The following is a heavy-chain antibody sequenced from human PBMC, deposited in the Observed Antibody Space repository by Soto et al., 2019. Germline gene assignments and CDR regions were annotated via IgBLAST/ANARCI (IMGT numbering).Heavy chain of an antibody. Sequence: SGPTLVNPTQTLTLTCTFSGFSLSTSGVGVGWIRQPPGKALEWLALIYWDDDKRYSPSLKSRLTITKDTSKKQVILTITNMDPVDTATYYFAYRPSYCSGGSCYSGFDYWGQGTLVTVSS. V-gene: IGHV2-5*02. D-gene: IGHD2-15*01. CDR2: IYWDDDK. CDR1: GFSLSTSGVG. J-gene: IGHJ4*02. CDR3: AYRPSYCSGGSCYSGFDY.